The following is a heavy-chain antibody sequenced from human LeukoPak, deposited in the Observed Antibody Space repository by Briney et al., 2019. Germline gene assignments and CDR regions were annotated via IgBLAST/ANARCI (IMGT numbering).Heavy chain of an antibody. D-gene: IGHD1/OR15-1a*01. CDR2: FHYTGST. Sequence: SETLSLTCTVSGGSISSGGYYWTWIRQFPGRGLEWIGFFHYTGSTYYNPSLESRFSFSVFTSKIQSSLRLTSVTAADTAIYYCARDSNRQFLDSWGQGTLVTVSS. CDR1: GGSISSGGYY. V-gene: IGHV4-31*03. J-gene: IGHJ4*02. CDR3: ARDSNRQFLDS.